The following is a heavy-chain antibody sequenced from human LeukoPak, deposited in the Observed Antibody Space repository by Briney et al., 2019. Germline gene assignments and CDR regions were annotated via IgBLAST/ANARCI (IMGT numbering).Heavy chain of an antibody. J-gene: IGHJ4*02. CDR1: GYTFTGYY. Sequence: ASVKVSCKASGYTFTGYYMHWVRQAPGQRLEWMGWINAGNGNTKYSQKFQGRVTITRDTSASTAYMELSSLRSEDTAVYYCARDQLTMVRGVTPYDYWGQGTLVTVSS. CDR3: ARDQLTMVRGVTPYDY. V-gene: IGHV1-3*01. D-gene: IGHD3-10*01. CDR2: INAGNGNT.